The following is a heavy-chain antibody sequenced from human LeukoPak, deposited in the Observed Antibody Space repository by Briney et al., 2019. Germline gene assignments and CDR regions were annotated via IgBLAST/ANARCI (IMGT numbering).Heavy chain of an antibody. CDR3: ARAVAGTIDY. Sequence: ASVKVSCKASGGTFSSYAISWVRQAPGQGLEWMGQINPNSGGTNYAQKFQGRVTMTRDTSISTAYMELSRLRSDDTAVYYCARAVAGTIDYWGQGTLVTVSS. J-gene: IGHJ4*02. D-gene: IGHD6-19*01. CDR1: GGTFSSYA. CDR2: INPNSGGT. V-gene: IGHV1-2*06.